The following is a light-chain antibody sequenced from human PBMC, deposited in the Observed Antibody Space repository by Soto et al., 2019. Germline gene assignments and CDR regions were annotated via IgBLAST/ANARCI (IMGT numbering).Light chain of an antibody. CDR3: QQRSKMPLT. Sequence: EIVLTQSPATLSLSPGETATLSCRASQSVRNYLAWYQQKPGQAPRLLIYDASNRATGIPARFSGTGSETDFTLTISSLEPEDFAIYYCQQRSKMPLTFGHGTKMDIK. CDR1: QSVRNY. V-gene: IGKV3-11*01. J-gene: IGKJ1*01. CDR2: DAS.